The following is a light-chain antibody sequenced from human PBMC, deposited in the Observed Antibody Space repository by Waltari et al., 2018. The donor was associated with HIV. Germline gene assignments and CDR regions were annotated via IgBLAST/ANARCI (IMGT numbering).Light chain of an antibody. Sequence: DIQMTQSPSSLSASVGDRVTITCRASQSISNYLNWYQQKPGKAPKLLIYAASSLQSGVPSRFSGSGSGTDFTLTTGSLQPEDFATYYCQQSYITSYTFGQGTKLEIK. CDR3: QQSYITSYT. CDR2: AAS. CDR1: QSISNY. V-gene: IGKV1-39*01. J-gene: IGKJ2*01.